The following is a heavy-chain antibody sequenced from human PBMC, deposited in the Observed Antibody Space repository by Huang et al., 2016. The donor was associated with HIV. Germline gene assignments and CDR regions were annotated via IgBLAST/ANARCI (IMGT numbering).Heavy chain of an antibody. V-gene: IGHV4-39*01. J-gene: IGHJ4*02. Sequence: QLQLQESGPGQVKPSETLSLTCTVSGDFISSTTYYWGWIRQSPGKGLEGVGSVYQSGSTNYNPSLKSRVTLSVDTARNQFSLRLNSVTAADTAVYYCASQHIGAAATWFWGRGTQVAVSS. CDR1: GDFISSTTYY. CDR3: ASQHIGAAATWF. D-gene: IGHD6-13*01. CDR2: VYQSGST.